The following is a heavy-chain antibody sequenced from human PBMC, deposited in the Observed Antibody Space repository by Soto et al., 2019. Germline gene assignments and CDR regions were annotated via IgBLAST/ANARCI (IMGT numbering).Heavy chain of an antibody. Sequence: SATLSLTGTVSGGSISSSDYYWGWIRQPPGEGLEWIGSIYYSGKTLYNPSLQSRVTISVETSKNQFTLNLRSLTAADTAVYYCVRRYGLGSPKWFDPWGQGTLVTVS. V-gene: IGHV4-39*01. J-gene: IGHJ5*02. CDR3: VRRYGLGSPKWFDP. CDR1: GGSISSSDYY. D-gene: IGHD3-10*01. CDR2: IYYSGKT.